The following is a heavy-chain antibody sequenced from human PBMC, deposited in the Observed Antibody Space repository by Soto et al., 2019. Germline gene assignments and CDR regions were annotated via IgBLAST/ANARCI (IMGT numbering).Heavy chain of an antibody. D-gene: IGHD3-3*01. J-gene: IGHJ6*02. CDR1: GGSFSGYY. Sequence: SETLSLTCAVYGGSFSGYYCSWIRQPPGKGLEWIGEINHSGSTNYNPSLKSRVTISVDTSKNQFSLKLSSVTAADTAVYYCARLGSKYYHLWSGSRVNYSGMGVRGQGTTVTGSS. CDR2: INHSGST. CDR3: ARLGSKYYHLWSGSRVNYSGMGV. V-gene: IGHV4-34*01.